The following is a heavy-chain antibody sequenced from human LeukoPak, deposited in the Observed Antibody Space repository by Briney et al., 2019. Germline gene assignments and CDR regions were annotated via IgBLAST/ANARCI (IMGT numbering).Heavy chain of an antibody. Sequence: SETLSLTCTVSGYSISSGYYWGWIRQPPGKGLEWIGSIHHSGSTYYNPSLKSRVTISVDTSKNQFSLKLTSVTPADTAVYYCARTAKYYYGSETYYFFDYWGQGTLATVSS. V-gene: IGHV4-38-2*02. CDR1: GYSISSGYY. CDR3: ARTAKYYYGSETYYFFDY. J-gene: IGHJ4*02. D-gene: IGHD3-10*01. CDR2: IHHSGST.